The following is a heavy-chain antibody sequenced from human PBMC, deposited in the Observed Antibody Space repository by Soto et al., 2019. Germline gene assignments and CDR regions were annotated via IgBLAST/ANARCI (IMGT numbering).Heavy chain of an antibody. V-gene: IGHV3-66*01. CDR2: IYSGGDT. Sequence: GGSLRLSCAASGFTVSSDYMSWVRQAPGKGLEWVSVIYSGGDTYYADSVKGRFTISRDNSKNTLYLQMNSLRAEDTAVYYCARDEQWLVQYYFDYWGQGTLVTVSS. CDR3: ARDEQWLVQYYFDY. J-gene: IGHJ4*02. CDR1: GFTVSSDY. D-gene: IGHD6-19*01.